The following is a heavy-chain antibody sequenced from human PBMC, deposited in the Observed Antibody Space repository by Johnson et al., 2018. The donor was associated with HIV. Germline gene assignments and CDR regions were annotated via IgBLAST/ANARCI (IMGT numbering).Heavy chain of an antibody. CDR3: AKGRYSSSWYLAGAFDI. Sequence: VQLVESGGGFIQPGGSLRLSCAASGFTFNNYAMTWVRQAPGRGLEWVSAISGSGGSTYYADSVTGRFTISRDNSKNSLFLQVNSLRAEDTAVYHCAKGRYSSSWYLAGAFDIWGQGTMVTVSS. V-gene: IGHV3-23*04. D-gene: IGHD6-13*01. J-gene: IGHJ3*02. CDR1: GFTFNNYA. CDR2: ISGSGGST.